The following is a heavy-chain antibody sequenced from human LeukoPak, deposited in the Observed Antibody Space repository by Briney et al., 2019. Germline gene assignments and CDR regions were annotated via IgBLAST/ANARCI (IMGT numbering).Heavy chain of an antibody. CDR1: GFTVSSNY. D-gene: IGHD6-19*01. V-gene: IGHV3-66*01. CDR3: ARDQSSSGWYAFDI. J-gene: IGHJ3*02. CDR2: IYSGGST. Sequence: PGGSLRLSCAASGFTVSSNYMSWVRQAPGKGLEWVSVIYSGGSTYYADSVKGRFTISRDNSKNTLYLQMNSLRAEDTAVYYCARDQSSSGWYAFDIWGQGTMVTVSS.